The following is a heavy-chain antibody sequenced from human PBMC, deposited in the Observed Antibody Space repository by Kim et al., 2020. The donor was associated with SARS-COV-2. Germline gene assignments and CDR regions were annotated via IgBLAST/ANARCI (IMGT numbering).Heavy chain of an antibody. CDR1: GFTFDDYA. J-gene: IGHJ4*02. CDR2: ISWNSGSI. D-gene: IGHD2-15*01. Sequence: GGSLRLSCAASGFTFDDYAMHWVRQAPGKGLEWVSGISWNSGSICYADSVKGRFTISRDNAKNSLYLQMNSLRAEDTALYYCAKTGYCSGGSCYGIDYWGQGTLVTVSS. V-gene: IGHV3-9*01. CDR3: AKTGYCSGGSCYGIDY.